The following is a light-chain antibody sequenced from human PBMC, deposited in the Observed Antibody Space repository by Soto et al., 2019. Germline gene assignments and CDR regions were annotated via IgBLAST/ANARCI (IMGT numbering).Light chain of an antibody. Sequence: GDRVTVTCRASQNISRCLAWYQQRPGKAPKLLIYDASSLESGVPLRFSGSGSGTEFTLTISSLQPDDFATYYCQQYDTYSYTFGQGTKLEIK. J-gene: IGKJ2*01. CDR3: QQYDTYSYT. CDR2: DAS. V-gene: IGKV1-5*01. CDR1: QNISRC.